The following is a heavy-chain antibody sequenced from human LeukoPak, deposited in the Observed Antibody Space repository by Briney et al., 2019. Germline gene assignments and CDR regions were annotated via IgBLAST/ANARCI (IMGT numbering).Heavy chain of an antibody. CDR3: AKFPQSVVGTTQFDF. V-gene: IGHV3-23*01. CDR1: GFRFSSYA. Sequence: GGSLRLSCAASGFRFSSYAMSWVRQAPGKGLEWISSISGSVGNTNYADSVKGRFTISRDNSKNTLYLQMNSLRAEDTAIYFCAKFPQSVVGTTQFDFWGQGTLVTVSP. D-gene: IGHD2-15*01. CDR2: ISGSVGNT. J-gene: IGHJ4*02.